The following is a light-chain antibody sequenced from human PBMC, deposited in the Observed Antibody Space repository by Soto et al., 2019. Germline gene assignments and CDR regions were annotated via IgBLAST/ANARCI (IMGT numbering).Light chain of an antibody. V-gene: IGLV1-40*01. J-gene: IGLJ1*01. CDR2: GNS. Sequence: QSVLTQPPSVSGAPGQRVTISCTGSSSNIGAGYDVHWYQQLPGTAPKLLIYGNSNRPSGVPDRFSGSKSGTSASLAITGLQAEDEADYSCQSYASSLSGRFYVFGTGTKLTVL. CDR3: QSYASSLSGRFYV. CDR1: SSNIGAGYD.